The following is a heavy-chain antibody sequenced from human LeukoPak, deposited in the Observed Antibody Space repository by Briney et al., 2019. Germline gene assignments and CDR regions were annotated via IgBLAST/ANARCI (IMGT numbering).Heavy chain of an antibody. Sequence: GGSLRLSCAASGFIFSSYAMSWVRQAPGKGLEWVSSISGSGGSTYYADSVKGRFTTSRDNSKNTLYLQMNSLRAEDTAVYYCAKFVGLHAFDIWGQGTMVTVSS. V-gene: IGHV3-23*01. CDR3: AKFVGLHAFDI. CDR2: ISGSGGST. CDR1: GFIFSSYA. D-gene: IGHD1-26*01. J-gene: IGHJ3*02.